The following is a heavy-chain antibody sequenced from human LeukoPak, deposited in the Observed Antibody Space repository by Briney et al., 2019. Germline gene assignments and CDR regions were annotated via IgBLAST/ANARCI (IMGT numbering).Heavy chain of an antibody. J-gene: IGHJ3*02. D-gene: IGHD3-22*01. Sequence: GEPLQISCQGPGSILTSYWIGWVRPLPGKGLEWVGIIYPGESDTRYSPSFQGQVTIAADKSISTASQQWSSLKASDTAMYYCARPLGDSSGYYFGLDAFDIWGQGTMVTVSS. V-gene: IGHV5-51*01. CDR1: GSILTSYW. CDR2: IYPGESDT. CDR3: ARPLGDSSGYYFGLDAFDI.